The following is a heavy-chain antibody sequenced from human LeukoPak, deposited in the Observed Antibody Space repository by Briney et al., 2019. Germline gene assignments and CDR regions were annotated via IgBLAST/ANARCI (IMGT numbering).Heavy chain of an antibody. V-gene: IGHV1-46*01. J-gene: IGHJ4*02. CDR1: GYTFTSYY. D-gene: IGHD3-22*01. CDR2: INPSGGST. Sequence: GASVQVSCKASGYTFTSYYMHWVRQAPGQGLEWMGIINPSGGSTSYAQKFQGRVTMTRDTSTSTVYMELSSLRSEDTAVYYCARGPRSWYYYDSSGYYYYWGQGTLVTVSS. CDR3: ARGPRSWYYYDSSGYYYY.